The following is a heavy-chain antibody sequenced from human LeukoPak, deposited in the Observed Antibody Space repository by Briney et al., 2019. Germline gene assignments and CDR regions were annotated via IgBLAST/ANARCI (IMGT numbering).Heavy chain of an antibody. D-gene: IGHD6-13*01. Sequence: PSETLSLTCTVSGGSISSYYWSWIRQPPGKGLEWIGYIYYSGSTNYNPSLKSRVTISVDTSKNQFSLKLSSVTAADTAVYYCARDTWLAAAGTLHYYYYGMDVWGQGTTVTVSS. CDR2: IYYSGST. J-gene: IGHJ6*02. CDR1: GGSISSYY. CDR3: ARDTWLAAAGTLHYYYYGMDV. V-gene: IGHV4-59*01.